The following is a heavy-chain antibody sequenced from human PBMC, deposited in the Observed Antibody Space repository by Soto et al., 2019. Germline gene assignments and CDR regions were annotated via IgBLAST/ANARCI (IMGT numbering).Heavy chain of an antibody. CDR1: GYSISSGYY. D-gene: IGHD3-3*01. J-gene: IGHJ5*02. V-gene: IGHV4-38-2*02. CDR2: IYHSGST. CDR3: ARDRNILEWLLENWFDP. Sequence: LSLTCAVSGYSISSGYYWGCIRQPPVKGLEWIWSIYHSGSTYYNPSLKSRVTISVDTSKNQFSLKLSSVTAADTAVYYCARDRNILEWLLENWFDPWGQGTMVTV.